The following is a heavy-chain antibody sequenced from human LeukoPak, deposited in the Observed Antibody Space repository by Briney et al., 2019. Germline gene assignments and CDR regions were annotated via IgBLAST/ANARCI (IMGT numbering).Heavy chain of an antibody. D-gene: IGHD3-22*01. CDR3: AGDYYYDSSGYSIYYYYYMDV. V-gene: IGHV1-2*02. CDR1: GYSFTGYY. Sequence: ASVKVSCKASGYSFTGYYMHWVRQAPGQGLEWMGWINPNNGGTNYAQKSQGRVTMTRDTSISTAYMELSRLRSDDTAVYYCAGDYYYDSSGYSIYYYYYMDVWGKGTTVTVSS. J-gene: IGHJ6*03. CDR2: INPNNGGT.